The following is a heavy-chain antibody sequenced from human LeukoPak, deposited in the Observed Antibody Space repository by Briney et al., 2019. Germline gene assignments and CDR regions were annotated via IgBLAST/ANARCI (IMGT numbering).Heavy chain of an antibody. CDR2: ITSSSSYI. CDR1: GFTFSSYR. V-gene: IGHV3-21*01. Sequence: GGSLRLSCAASGFTFSSYRMNWVRQAPGKGLEWVSSITSSSSYIYYADSLKGRFTISRDNAKNSLFLQMNSLRVEDTAVYYCARFPFGVDGGINWFDPWGQGTLVTVSS. J-gene: IGHJ5*02. CDR3: ARFPFGVDGGINWFDP. D-gene: IGHD3-10*01.